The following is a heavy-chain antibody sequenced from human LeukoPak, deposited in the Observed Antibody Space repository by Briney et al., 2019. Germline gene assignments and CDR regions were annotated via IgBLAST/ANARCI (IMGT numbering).Heavy chain of an antibody. CDR2: TYYRSKWYN. Sequence: SQTLSLTCALSGDSVSSNSAAWNWIRQSPSRGLEWLGRTYYRSKWYNDYAVSVKSRITINPDTSKNQSSLQLNSVTPEDTAVYYCARGSSSSSWYPNYYYYGMDVWGQGTTVTVSS. J-gene: IGHJ6*02. CDR3: ARGSSSSSWYPNYYYYGMDV. V-gene: IGHV6-1*01. CDR1: GDSVSSNSAA. D-gene: IGHD6-13*01.